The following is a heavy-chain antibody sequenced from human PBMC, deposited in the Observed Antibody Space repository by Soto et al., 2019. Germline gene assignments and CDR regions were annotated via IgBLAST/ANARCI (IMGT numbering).Heavy chain of an antibody. J-gene: IGHJ4*02. CDR2: IYSGGST. V-gene: IGHV3-66*01. CDR1: GFTVSSNY. D-gene: IGHD6-19*01. CDR3: ARDIRFISGVLVDY. Sequence: VQLVESGGGLVQPGGSLRLSCAASGFTVSSNYMSWVRQAPGKGLEWVSVIYSGGSTYYADSVKGRFTISRDNSKNTLYLQMNSLRAEDTAVYYCARDIRFISGVLVDYWGQGTLVTVSS.